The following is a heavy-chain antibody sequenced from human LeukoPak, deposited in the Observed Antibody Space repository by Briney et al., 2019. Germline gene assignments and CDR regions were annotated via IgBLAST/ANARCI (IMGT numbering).Heavy chain of an antibody. CDR2: IWYTGRT. Sequence: PSETLSLTCSVSDDSMSSSSYYWGWIRQPPGKGLEWLGSIWYTGRTDYSPSLRSRVTMSIDTSKRLFSVRLSSVTAADTAVYFCARQNWLLYFDHWGQGALVTVSS. CDR3: ARQNWLLYFDH. J-gene: IGHJ4*02. D-gene: IGHD5-18*01. V-gene: IGHV4-39*07. CDR1: DDSMSSSSYY.